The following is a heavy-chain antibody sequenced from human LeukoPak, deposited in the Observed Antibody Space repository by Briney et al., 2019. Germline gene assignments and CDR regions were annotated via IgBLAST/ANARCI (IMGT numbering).Heavy chain of an antibody. J-gene: IGHJ5*01. CDR2: IYYSGST. D-gene: IGHD2-2*01. Sequence: PSQSLSLACTVSGPSIRSGGYYCGWIRQHRGKGLELIVYIYYSGSTYYNPHLKSRVTISVDTSKNQFSLKLSSVNGADTAVDYCARAPYCSSISCPSDWFDSWGQGTLVTVSS. CDR3: ARAPYCSSISCPSDWFDS. CDR1: GPSIRSGGYY. V-gene: IGHV4-31*03.